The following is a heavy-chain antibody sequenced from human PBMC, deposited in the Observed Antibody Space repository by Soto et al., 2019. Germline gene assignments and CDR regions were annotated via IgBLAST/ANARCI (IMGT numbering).Heavy chain of an antibody. Sequence: QVQLLRPGGGWFRLGRSLRSSLAAPGFTFSSYGMHGARQAPGKGLGGGAVISYDGSNKYYADSVKGRFTISRDNSKNTLFLQMNSLRAEDTAVYYCARDLLRPGRAYGMDVW. CDR3: ARDLLRPGRAYGMDV. J-gene: IGHJ6*01. D-gene: IGHD6-25*01. CDR1: GFTFSSYG. V-gene: IGHV3-30*03. CDR2: ISYDGSNK.